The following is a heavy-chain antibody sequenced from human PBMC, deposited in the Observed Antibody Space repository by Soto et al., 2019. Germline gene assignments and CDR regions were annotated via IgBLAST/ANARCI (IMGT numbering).Heavy chain of an antibody. Sequence: QVQLQESGPGLVKPSQTLSLTCTVSGGSISSGGYYWSWIRQHPGKGLEWIGYIYYSGSTYYNPSLNCRVXXXVXXSKNQFPLKLSAVTAADTAVYYCARSSTSANYFDYWGQGTLVTVSS. CDR2: IYYSGST. CDR3: ARSSTSANYFDY. D-gene: IGHD2-2*01. J-gene: IGHJ4*02. V-gene: IGHV4-31*03. CDR1: GGSISSGGYY.